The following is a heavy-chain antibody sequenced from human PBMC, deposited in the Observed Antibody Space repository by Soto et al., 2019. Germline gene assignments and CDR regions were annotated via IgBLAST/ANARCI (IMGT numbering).Heavy chain of an antibody. Sequence: QITLKESGPTLVKPTQTLTLICTFSGFSLSSSGVGVGWIRQPPGKALEWVALIYWDDTKRYSPSLKSGLTITKDTSNDQVVLTMTNMDPVVTATYYCAHIRVTMIVGAGYFQHWGQGTLVTVSS. CDR1: GFSLSSSGVG. V-gene: IGHV2-5*02. CDR3: AHIRVTMIVGAGYFQH. J-gene: IGHJ1*01. D-gene: IGHD3-22*01. CDR2: IYWDDTK.